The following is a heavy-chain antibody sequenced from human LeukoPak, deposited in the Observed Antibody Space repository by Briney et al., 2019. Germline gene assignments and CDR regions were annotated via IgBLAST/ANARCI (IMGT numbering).Heavy chain of an antibody. CDR3: AKETYSSGWYNIDY. Sequence: GGSLRLSCAASGFTFSSYAMSWVRQAPGKGLEWVSAISGSGGSTYYADSVKGRFTVSRDNSKNTLYLQMNSLRAEDTAVYYCAKETYSSGWYNIDYWGQGTLVTVSS. CDR2: ISGSGGST. CDR1: GFTFSSYA. J-gene: IGHJ4*02. D-gene: IGHD6-19*01. V-gene: IGHV3-23*01.